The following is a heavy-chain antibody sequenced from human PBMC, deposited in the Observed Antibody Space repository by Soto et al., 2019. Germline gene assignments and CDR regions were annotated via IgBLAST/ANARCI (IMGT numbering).Heavy chain of an antibody. Sequence: QLPLQESGPGMVKPSETLSLTCSVSVSSISRSSYFWGWMWQPPEKGLEWIGSIHFSGITYYNPSLKSRVTISVDTSKNHFSLTLSSVTAADTAVYYCARHQDYGDYVYFDLWGRGTLVTVSS. CDR2: IHFSGIT. V-gene: IGHV4-39*01. J-gene: IGHJ2*01. D-gene: IGHD4-17*01. CDR3: ARHQDYGDYVYFDL. CDR1: VSSISRSSYF.